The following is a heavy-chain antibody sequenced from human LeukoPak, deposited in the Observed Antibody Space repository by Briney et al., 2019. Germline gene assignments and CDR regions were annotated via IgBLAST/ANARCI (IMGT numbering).Heavy chain of an antibody. J-gene: IGHJ4*02. CDR1: SGSLSGYS. Sequence: SETLSLTCAVSSGSLSGYSWGWIRQPPGKGLEWIGEINHSGSTNYNPSLKSRVTISVDTSKNQFSLKLSSVTAADTAVYYCARDPDYWGQGTLVTVSS. CDR2: INHSGST. V-gene: IGHV4-34*01. CDR3: ARDPDY.